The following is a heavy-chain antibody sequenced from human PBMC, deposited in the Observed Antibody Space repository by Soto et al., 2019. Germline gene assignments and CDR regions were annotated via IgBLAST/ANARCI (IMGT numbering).Heavy chain of an antibody. CDR2: IYYSGST. V-gene: IGHV4-39*01. CDR1: GGSISSSSYY. J-gene: IGHJ2*01. D-gene: IGHD3-10*01. Sequence: SETLSLTCTVSGGSISSSSYYWGWIRQPPGKGLEWIGSIYYSGSTYYNPSLKSRVTISVDTSKNQFSLKLSSVTAADTAVYYCARHGWFGEFDHYWYFDLWGRGTLVTVSS. CDR3: ARHGWFGEFDHYWYFDL.